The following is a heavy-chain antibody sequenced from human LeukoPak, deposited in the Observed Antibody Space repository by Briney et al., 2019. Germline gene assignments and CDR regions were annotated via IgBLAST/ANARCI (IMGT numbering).Heavy chain of an antibody. D-gene: IGHD1-26*01. V-gene: IGHV3-33*01. CDR1: GFTFSSYG. CDR2: IWYDGSNK. Sequence: PGGSLRLSCAASGFTFSSYGMHWVRQAPGKGLEWVAVIWYDGSNKYYADSVKGRFTISSDNSKNTLYLQMNSLRAEDTAVYYCARDGPVGAIDYWGQGTLVTVSS. J-gene: IGHJ4*02. CDR3: ARDGPVGAIDY.